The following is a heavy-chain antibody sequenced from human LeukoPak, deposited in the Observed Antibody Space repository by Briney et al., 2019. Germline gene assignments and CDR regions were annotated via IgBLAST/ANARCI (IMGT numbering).Heavy chain of an antibody. CDR1: GGSTSTYY. V-gene: IGHV4-4*07. CDR3: ARGRYCTASICGGGDAFDI. D-gene: IGHD2-8*02. J-gene: IGHJ3*02. CDR2: IYSSATT. Sequence: SETLSLTCTVSGGSTSTYYWSWLRQPAGKGLEWIGRIYSSATTNLNPSLKSRVTLSIDASKNQVSLRLSSVTAADTAVYYCARGRYCTASICGGGDAFDIWGQGTVVTVSS.